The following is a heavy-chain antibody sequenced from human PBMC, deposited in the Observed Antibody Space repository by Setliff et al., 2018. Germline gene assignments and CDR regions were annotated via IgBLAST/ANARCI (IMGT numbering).Heavy chain of an antibody. CDR3: ARTGTYRYFDF. V-gene: IGHV4-39*01. J-gene: IGHJ4*02. CDR2: VLYSGTT. D-gene: IGHD1-1*01. Sequence: SETLSLTCTVSGASIRGGSGGSFYWAWIRQPPGKGLEWIGSVLYSGTTFYNPSLRSPVTISVDTSNNQFSLNLKSVTAADTAVYFCARTGTYRYFDFWGQGTQVTVSS. CDR1: GASIRGGSGGSFY.